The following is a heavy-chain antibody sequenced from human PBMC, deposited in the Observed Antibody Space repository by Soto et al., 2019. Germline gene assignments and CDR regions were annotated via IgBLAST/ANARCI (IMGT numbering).Heavy chain of an antibody. CDR3: ARSIRSTYFFGSKNVNPDAHDI. Sequence: GASVKVSWKSSAGTFDTYSITWVRQAPGQGLEWVGSVMPMFGTTDYTQKFQGRATITADESTSTAYMELNSLTSEDTAVYYCARSIRSTYFFGSKNVNPDAHDIWAQGTMVTGSS. CDR2: VMPMFGTT. CDR1: AGTFDTYS. D-gene: IGHD2-21*01. V-gene: IGHV1-69*13. J-gene: IGHJ3*02.